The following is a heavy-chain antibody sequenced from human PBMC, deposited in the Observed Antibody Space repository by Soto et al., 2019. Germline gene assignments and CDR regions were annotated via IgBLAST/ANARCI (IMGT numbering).Heavy chain of an antibody. CDR2: IIPMFGTA. Sequence: QVQLVQSGAEVKKPESSVKVSCKAPGGTFSTYAISWVRQAPGQGLEWMGGIIPMFGTANYAQRFQDRVTITADESTNTAYMELSSLRSKYTAVYFCASGIQLWLRRINNGYSGWGQGTLVTVSS. J-gene: IGHJ4*02. CDR3: ASGIQLWLRRINNGYSG. CDR1: GGTFSTYA. V-gene: IGHV1-69*12. D-gene: IGHD5-18*01.